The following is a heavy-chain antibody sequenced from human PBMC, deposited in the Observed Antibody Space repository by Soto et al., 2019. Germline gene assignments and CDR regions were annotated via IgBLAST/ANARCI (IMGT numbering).Heavy chain of an antibody. Sequence: QVQLVQSGAEVKKPGASVRVSCKASGYTFTSYAMHSVRQAPGQRLEWMGWINAGNGNTKYSQKFQGRVTITRDTSASTAYMELSSLRSEDTAVYYCARFSSGWTRGERDYYFVYWGQGTLVTVSS. CDR3: ARFSSGWTRGERDYYFVY. CDR2: INAGNGNT. CDR1: GYTFTSYA. J-gene: IGHJ4*02. V-gene: IGHV1-3*01. D-gene: IGHD6-19*01.